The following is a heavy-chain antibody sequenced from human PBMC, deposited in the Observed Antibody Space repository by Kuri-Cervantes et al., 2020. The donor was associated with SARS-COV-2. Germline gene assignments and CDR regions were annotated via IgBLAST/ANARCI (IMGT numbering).Heavy chain of an antibody. CDR3: ARDPGIVVVPAAIPGAFDI. J-gene: IGHJ3*02. V-gene: IGHV3-30*03. CDR1: GFNFSRTD. CDR2: ISHDGKNK. Sequence: GESLKISCAASGFNFSRTDMHWVRQAPGKGLEWVAVISHDGKNKKCIASGKGRFTISRDNAKNSLYLQMNSLRAEDTAVYYCARDPGIVVVPAAIPGAFDIWGQGTMVTVSS. D-gene: IGHD2-2*01.